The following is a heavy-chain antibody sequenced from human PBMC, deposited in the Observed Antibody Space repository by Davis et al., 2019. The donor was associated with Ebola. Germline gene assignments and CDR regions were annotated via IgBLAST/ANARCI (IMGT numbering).Heavy chain of an antibody. CDR1: GNSFSSHW. V-gene: IGHV5-51*01. Sequence: GESLKISCKDSGNSFSSHWIGWVRQMPGKGLEWIGIIYTGDSDTRYSTSFRGQVTISADKSSKTAFLQWSSLKASDTAMYYCASLRRTITGMDDGFDIWGQGTMVTVSS. CDR2: IYTGDSDT. CDR3: ASLRRTITGMDDGFDI. J-gene: IGHJ3*02. D-gene: IGHD7-27*01.